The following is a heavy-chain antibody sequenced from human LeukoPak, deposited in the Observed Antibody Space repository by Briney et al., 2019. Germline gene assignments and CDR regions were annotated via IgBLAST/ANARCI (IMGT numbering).Heavy chain of an antibody. Sequence: GGSLRLSCTASGVTFSSYAMNWVRQAPGKGLEWVSGIDAGGTFTYYADSVNGRFTISRDNSTNTLYLHMNSLRAEDTAVYYCAKDPGGGGNYAEYFQYWGQGTLVTVSS. CDR3: AKDPGGGGNYAEYFQY. V-gene: IGHV3-23*01. D-gene: IGHD4-23*01. CDR2: IDAGGTFT. CDR1: GVTFSSYA. J-gene: IGHJ1*01.